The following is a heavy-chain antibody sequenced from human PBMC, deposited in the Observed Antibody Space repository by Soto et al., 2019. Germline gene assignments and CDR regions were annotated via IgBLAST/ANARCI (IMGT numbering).Heavy chain of an antibody. V-gene: IGHV1-18*01. CDR1: GYTFTSYG. Sequence: ASVKVSCKASGYTFTSYGISWVRQAPGQGLEWMGWISAYNGNTNYAQKLQGRVTMTTDTSTSTAYMELRSLRSDDTAVYYCARVSIDEVAYCGGDCYSPYYYYGMDVWGQGTTVTV. D-gene: IGHD2-21*02. CDR3: ARVSIDEVAYCGGDCYSPYYYYGMDV. CDR2: ISAYNGNT. J-gene: IGHJ6*02.